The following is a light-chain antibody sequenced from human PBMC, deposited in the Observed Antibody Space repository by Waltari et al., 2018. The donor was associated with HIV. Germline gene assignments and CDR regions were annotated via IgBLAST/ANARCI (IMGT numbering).Light chain of an antibody. CDR1: QSISSW. CDR2: KES. CDR3: QHYNIYPYS. J-gene: IGKJ2*03. Sequence: DIQMTQSPSTLSASVGDRVTITCRASQSISSWLAWYQQKPWKAPKLLIQKESTLETGVPSRFSGSGSGTEFTLTISSLQPDDFAAYYCQHYNIYPYSFGQGTKLEIK. V-gene: IGKV1-5*03.